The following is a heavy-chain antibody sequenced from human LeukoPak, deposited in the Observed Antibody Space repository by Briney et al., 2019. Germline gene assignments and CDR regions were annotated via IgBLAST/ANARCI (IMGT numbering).Heavy chain of an antibody. D-gene: IGHD6-19*01. CDR1: GFTFSDYY. CDR3: ARARDSSSWYGSLTGIAVAGTDVAYYYYMDV. J-gene: IGHJ6*03. Sequence: NSGGSLRLSCAASGFTFSDYYMSWIRQAPGKGLEWVSYISSSGSTIYYADSVKGRFTISRDNAKNSLYLQMNSLRAEDTAVYYCARARDSSSWYGSLTGIAVAGTDVAYYYYMDVWGKGTTVTVSS. CDR2: ISSSGSTI. V-gene: IGHV3-11*01.